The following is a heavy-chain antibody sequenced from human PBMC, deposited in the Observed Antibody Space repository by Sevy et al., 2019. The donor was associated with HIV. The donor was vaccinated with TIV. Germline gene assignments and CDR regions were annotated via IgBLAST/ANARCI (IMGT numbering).Heavy chain of an antibody. J-gene: IGHJ3*02. D-gene: IGHD6-13*01. V-gene: IGHV4-39*01. CDR3: ARSMEQQLDAFDI. CDR2: IYSYGET. CDR1: GASIRDSSYY. Sequence: SETLSLTCTVSGASIRDSSYYWAWIRQPPVEGLEWIGNIYSYGETYYNSSLKSRVTISVDTSKNQFSLSLTSVTAAGTAIYFCARSMEQQLDAFDIWGQGTMVTVSS.